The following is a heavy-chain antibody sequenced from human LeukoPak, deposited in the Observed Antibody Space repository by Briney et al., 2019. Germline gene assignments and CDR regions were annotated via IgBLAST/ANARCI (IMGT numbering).Heavy chain of an antibody. D-gene: IGHD3-10*01. CDR2: IKQDGSEK. CDR3: AKLKGFAYDAFDI. CDR1: GFTFSSYW. J-gene: IGHJ3*02. V-gene: IGHV3-7*03. Sequence: PGGSLRLSCAASGFTFSSYWMSWVRQAPGKGLEWVANIKQDGSEKYYVDSVKGRFTISRDNSKNTLYLQMNSLRAEDTAVYYCAKLKGFAYDAFDIWGQGTMVTVSS.